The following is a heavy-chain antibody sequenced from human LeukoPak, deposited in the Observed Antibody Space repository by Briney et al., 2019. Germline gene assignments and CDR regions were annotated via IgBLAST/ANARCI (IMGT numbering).Heavy chain of an antibody. D-gene: IGHD6-13*01. CDR1: GFTFSDYA. V-gene: IGHV3-30-3*01. CDR2: ISFDGSSK. J-gene: IGHJ4*02. CDR3: ARQRGGSSWYLTDY. Sequence: PGRSLRLSCAASGFTFSDYAMHWVRQAPGKGLEWVAVISFDGSSKYYADSVKGRFTISRDNSKNTLYLQMNSLRTEDTAMYYSARQRGGSSWYLTDYWGQGTLVTVSS.